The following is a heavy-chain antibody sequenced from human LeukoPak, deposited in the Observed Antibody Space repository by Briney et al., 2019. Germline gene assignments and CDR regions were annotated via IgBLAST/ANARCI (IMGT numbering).Heavy chain of an antibody. CDR3: ARESRLLWFGELFPPSWFDP. V-gene: IGHV4-59*01. CDR2: IYYSGST. Sequence: PSETLSLTCTVSGGSISSYYWSWIRQPPGKGLEWIGYIYYSGSTNYNPSLKSRVTISVDTSKNQFSLKLSSVTAAGTAVYYCARESRLLWFGELFPPSWFDPWGQGTLVTVSS. CDR1: GGSISSYY. J-gene: IGHJ5*02. D-gene: IGHD3-10*01.